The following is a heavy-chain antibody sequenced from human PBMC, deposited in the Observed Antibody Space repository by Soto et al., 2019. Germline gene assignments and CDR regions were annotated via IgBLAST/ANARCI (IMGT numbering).Heavy chain of an antibody. CDR2: INPSGGST. CDR1: GGTFSSYA. CDR3: ARGFSSSSDPFDY. Sequence: QVQLVQSGAEVKKPGSSVKVSCKASGGTFSSYAISWVRQAPGQGLEWMGIINPSGGSTSYAQKFQGRVTMTRDTSTSTVYMELSSLRSEDTAVYYCARGFSSSSDPFDYWGQGTLVTVSS. D-gene: IGHD6-13*01. J-gene: IGHJ4*02. V-gene: IGHV1-46*01.